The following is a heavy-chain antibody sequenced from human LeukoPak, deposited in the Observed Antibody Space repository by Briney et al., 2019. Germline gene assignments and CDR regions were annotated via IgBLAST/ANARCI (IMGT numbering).Heavy chain of an antibody. CDR1: GYTFTSYD. CDR2: LNPNSGNT. D-gene: IGHD5-18*01. CDR3: ARVMIQNRGYFDY. Sequence: ASVKVSCKASGYTFTSYDINWVRQATGQGLEWMGWLNPNSGNTGYAQKFQGRVTITRNTSISTAYMELGSLRSEDTAVYYCARVMIQNRGYFDYWGQGTLVTVSS. V-gene: IGHV1-8*03. J-gene: IGHJ4*02.